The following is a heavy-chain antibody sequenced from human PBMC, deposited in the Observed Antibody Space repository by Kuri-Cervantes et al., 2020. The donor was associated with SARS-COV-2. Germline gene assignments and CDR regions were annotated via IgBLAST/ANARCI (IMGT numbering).Heavy chain of an antibody. CDR1: GYTFTGYY. J-gene: IGHJ4*02. D-gene: IGHD5-18*01. CDR2: INTNSGGT. Sequence: ASVKVSCKASGYTFTGYYMHWVRQAPGQGLEWMGWINTNSGGTNYAQKFQGRVTMTRDTSISTAYMELSRLRSDDTAVYYCARALYTDTAMVPFDYWGQGTLVTVSS. V-gene: IGHV1-2*02. CDR3: ARALYTDTAMVPFDY.